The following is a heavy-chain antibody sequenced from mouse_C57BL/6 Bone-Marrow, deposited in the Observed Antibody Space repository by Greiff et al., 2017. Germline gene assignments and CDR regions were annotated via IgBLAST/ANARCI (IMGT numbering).Heavy chain of an antibody. D-gene: IGHD1-1*02. Sequence: VESGGDLVKPGGSLKLSCAASGFTFSSYGMSWVRQTPDKRLEWVATISSGGSYTYYPDSVKGRFTISRDNAKNTLYLQMSSLKSEDTAMYYCARHGGLDYWGRGTALTVSS. CDR3: ARHGGLDY. CDR1: GFTFSSYG. J-gene: IGHJ2*01. V-gene: IGHV5-6*01. CDR2: ISSGGSYT.